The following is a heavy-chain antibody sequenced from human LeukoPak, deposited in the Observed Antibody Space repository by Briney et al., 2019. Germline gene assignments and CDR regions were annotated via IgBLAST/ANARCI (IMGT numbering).Heavy chain of an antibody. CDR1: GFTFSSFA. Sequence: QAGGSLRLSCAASGFTFSSFAMSWVRQTPGQGLEWVSAISGNGGSTYYADSVKGRFTISRDNSKNTLYLQMSSLRADDTAIYYCAKAITGYQQQVFRXXLDXFD. CDR3: AKAITGYQQQVFRXXLDXFD. J-gene: IGHJ3*01. D-gene: IGHD6-13*01. CDR2: ISGNGGST. V-gene: IGHV3-23*01.